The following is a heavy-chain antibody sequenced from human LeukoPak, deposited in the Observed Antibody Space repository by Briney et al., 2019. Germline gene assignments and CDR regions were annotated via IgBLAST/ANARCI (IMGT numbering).Heavy chain of an antibody. V-gene: IGHV4-34*01. CDR3: ARYRITIFGVVNGIDY. J-gene: IGHJ4*02. CDR1: GGSFSGYY. CDR2: INHSGST. D-gene: IGHD3-3*01. Sequence: SETLSLTCAVYGGSFSGYYWSWIRQPPGKGLEWIGEINHSGSTNYNPSLKSRVTISVDTSKNQFSLKLSSVTAADTAVYYCARYRITIFGVVNGIDYWGQGTLVTVSS.